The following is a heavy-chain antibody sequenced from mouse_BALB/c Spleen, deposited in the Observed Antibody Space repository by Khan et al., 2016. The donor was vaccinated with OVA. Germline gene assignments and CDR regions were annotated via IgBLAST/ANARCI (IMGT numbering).Heavy chain of an antibody. Sequence: EVQLVESGPGLVKPSQSLSLTCTVTGYSITSGYGWNWIRQFPGNKLEWMGYISYSGSTNYNPSLKSRIPITRDTSKNQFFLQLNSVTTEDTATYYCARTARIKYWGQATTLTVSS. J-gene: IGHJ2*01. CDR3: ARTARIKY. CDR2: ISYSGST. V-gene: IGHV3-2*02. D-gene: IGHD1-2*01. CDR1: GYSITSGYG.